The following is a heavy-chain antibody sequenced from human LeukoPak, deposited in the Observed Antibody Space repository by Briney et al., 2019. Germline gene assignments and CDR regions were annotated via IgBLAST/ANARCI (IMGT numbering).Heavy chain of an antibody. CDR3: AKGRRRSYDSSGYSYN. Sequence: GGSLRLSCAASGFTFSAYGMHWVRQAPGKGLECVAFIRYDGSNKCYADSVKGRFTISRDNSKDTLYLQMNSLRAEDTAQYYCAKGRRRSYDSSGYSYNWGQGTLVTASS. D-gene: IGHD3-22*01. V-gene: IGHV3-30*02. CDR1: GFTFSAYG. CDR2: IRYDGSNK. J-gene: IGHJ4*02.